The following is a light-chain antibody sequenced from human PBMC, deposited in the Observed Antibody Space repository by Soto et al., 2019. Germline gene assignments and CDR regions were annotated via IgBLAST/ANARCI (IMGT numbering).Light chain of an antibody. CDR1: QSVTSNY. J-gene: IGKJ1*01. CDR2: GAS. Sequence: EIVLTQSPGTLSLSPGERATLSCRASQSVTSNYLAWYQQKPCQPPRLLIFGASIRDTGIPDSFSGSGSGTDFTLTISRLEPEDFAVYYCHQYGSSPGTFGQGTKVEIK. CDR3: HQYGSSPGT. V-gene: IGKV3-20*01.